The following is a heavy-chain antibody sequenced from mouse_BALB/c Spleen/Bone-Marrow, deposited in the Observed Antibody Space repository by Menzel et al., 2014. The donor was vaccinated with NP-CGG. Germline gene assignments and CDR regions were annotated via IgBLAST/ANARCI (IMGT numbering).Heavy chain of an antibody. V-gene: IGHV2-9*02. Sequence: LQESGPGLVAPSQSLSITCTVSGLSLTSYGVHWVRQPPGKGLEWLGLIWAGGSTNYNSALMSRLSISKDNSKSQVFLKMNSLQTDDTAMYYCARKDYGSRGGYFDVWGAGTTVTVSS. J-gene: IGHJ1*01. CDR3: ARKDYGSRGGYFDV. D-gene: IGHD1-1*01. CDR2: IWAGGST. CDR1: GLSLTSYG.